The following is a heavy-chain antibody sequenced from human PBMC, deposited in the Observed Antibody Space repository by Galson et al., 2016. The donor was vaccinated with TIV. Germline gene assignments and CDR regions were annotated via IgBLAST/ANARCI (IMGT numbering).Heavy chain of an antibody. D-gene: IGHD6-25*01. V-gene: IGHV5-51*03. CDR3: ARERYSGYAYYFDF. CDR1: GYRFSNYW. Sequence: QSGAEVKEPGESLKISCKGSGYRFSNYWIAWLRQMPGKGLEWMGVIYPVDSDTRYSPSFQGHVTISAAKSISTAYLQRNSLKASDSAIYYCARERYSGYAYYFDFWGQGTLVTVSS. CDR2: IYPVDSDT. J-gene: IGHJ4*02.